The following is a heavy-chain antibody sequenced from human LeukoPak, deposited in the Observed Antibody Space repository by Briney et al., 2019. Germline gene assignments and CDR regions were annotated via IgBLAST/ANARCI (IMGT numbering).Heavy chain of an antibody. Sequence: GGSLRLSCAASGFTFSSYAMHWVRQAPGKGPEYVSAISSNGGSTYYANSVKGRFTISRDNSKNTLYLQMGSLRAEDMAVYYCARVAVGATSPFDYWGQGTLVTVSS. CDR3: ARVAVGATSPFDY. CDR1: GFTFSSYA. D-gene: IGHD1-26*01. CDR2: ISSNGGST. V-gene: IGHV3-64*01. J-gene: IGHJ4*02.